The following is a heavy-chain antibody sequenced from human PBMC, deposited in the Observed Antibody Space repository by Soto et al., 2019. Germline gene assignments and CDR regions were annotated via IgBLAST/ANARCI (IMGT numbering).Heavy chain of an antibody. Sequence: VGSLRLSCEAYGFTFSSYSMNWVRQAPGKGLEWISYISTTSSSIYYADSVKGRFTISRDNAKNSLFLQMNSLRDEDTAVYYCARKGVAFDYWGQGALVTVSS. D-gene: IGHD3-3*01. CDR2: ISTTSSSI. J-gene: IGHJ4*02. CDR3: ARKGVAFDY. CDR1: GFTFSSYS. V-gene: IGHV3-48*02.